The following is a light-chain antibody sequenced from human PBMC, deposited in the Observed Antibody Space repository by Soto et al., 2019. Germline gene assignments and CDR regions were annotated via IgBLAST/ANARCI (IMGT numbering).Light chain of an antibody. Sequence: EVVLTQSPGALSLSTGERATLSCRASQSVSNNYLAWYQQIPGQAPRLLIYGASNRATGIPDRFSGSGSGTDFTLTISRLEPEDFAVYYCQQYGNSPITFGQVTRLAIK. J-gene: IGKJ5*01. CDR1: QSVSNNY. CDR2: GAS. V-gene: IGKV3-20*01. CDR3: QQYGNSPIT.